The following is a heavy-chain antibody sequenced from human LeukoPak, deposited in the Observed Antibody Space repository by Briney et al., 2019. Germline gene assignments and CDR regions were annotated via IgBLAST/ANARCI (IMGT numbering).Heavy chain of an antibody. D-gene: IGHD1-14*01. J-gene: IGHJ6*04. CDR1: GYSVTAYY. CDR2: ISPQNGGT. Sequence: ASVKVSCKASGYSVTAYYVHRLRQAPGQGLEWMGWISPQNGGTNYAQKFQGRVTMTSDTSVSTVYMELNRLRSDDTAVYYCARDAGGHAEARYGMDVWGKGAPVIVSS. CDR3: ARDAGGHAEARYGMDV. V-gene: IGHV1-2*02.